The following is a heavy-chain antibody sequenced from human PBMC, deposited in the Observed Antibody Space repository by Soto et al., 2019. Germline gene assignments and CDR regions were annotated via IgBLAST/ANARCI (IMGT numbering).Heavy chain of an antibody. Sequence: SQTLSLTCAVYGGSFSGYYWSWIRQPPGKGLEWIGEINHSGSTNYNPSLKSRVTISVDTSKNQFSLKLSSVTAADTAVYYCARGDRTSCHRFDYWGQGTLVTVSS. D-gene: IGHD2-2*01. CDR1: GGSFSGYY. CDR2: INHSGST. J-gene: IGHJ4*02. CDR3: ARGDRTSCHRFDY. V-gene: IGHV4-34*01.